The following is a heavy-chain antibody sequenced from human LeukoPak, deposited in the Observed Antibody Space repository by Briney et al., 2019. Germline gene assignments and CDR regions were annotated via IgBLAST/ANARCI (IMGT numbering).Heavy chain of an antibody. J-gene: IGHJ6*03. CDR3: ARDRSGSYLSGYYYYYMDV. V-gene: IGHV1-18*04. CDR1: GYTFTGYY. CDR2: MNPNSGNT. D-gene: IGHD1-26*01. Sequence: GASVKVSCKASGYTFTGYYMHWVRQAPGQGLEWMGWMNPNSGNTNYAQKLQGRVTMTTDTSTSTAYMELRSLRSDDTAVYYCARDRSGSYLSGYYYYYMDVWGKGTTVTVSS.